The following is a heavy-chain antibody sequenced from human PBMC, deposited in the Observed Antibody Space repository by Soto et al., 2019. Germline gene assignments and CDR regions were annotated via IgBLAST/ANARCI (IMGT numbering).Heavy chain of an antibody. Sequence: GGSLRLSCAASGFTFSSYGMHWVRPAPGKGLEWVAVISYDGSNKYYADSVKGRFTISRDNSKNTLYLQMNSLRAEDTAVYYCAKDAITMVRGVISYYGMDVWGQGTTVTVSS. J-gene: IGHJ6*02. V-gene: IGHV3-30*18. CDR1: GFTFSSYG. D-gene: IGHD3-10*01. CDR3: AKDAITMVRGVISYYGMDV. CDR2: ISYDGSNK.